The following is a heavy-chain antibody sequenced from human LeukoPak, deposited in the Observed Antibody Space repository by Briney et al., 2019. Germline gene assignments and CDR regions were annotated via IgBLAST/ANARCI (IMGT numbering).Heavy chain of an antibody. D-gene: IGHD6-19*01. J-gene: IGHJ5*02. Sequence: SETLTLTCTVSGGSISSYYWSWIRQPAGKGLEWIGRIYTSGSTNNNGTLKSRVALAVDTSNNQISLKLSTVTAADTAVYDCARAGGYSGGWYESSWFDRWGQGTLVTVSS. CDR3: ARAGGYSGGWYESSWFDR. CDR1: GGSISSYY. V-gene: IGHV4-4*07. CDR2: IYTSGST.